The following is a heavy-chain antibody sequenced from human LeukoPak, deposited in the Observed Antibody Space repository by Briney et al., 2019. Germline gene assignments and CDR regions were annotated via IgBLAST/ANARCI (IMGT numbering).Heavy chain of an antibody. CDR2: INHSGST. V-gene: IGHV4-34*01. CDR3: ARVSIRYFDWLSHDAFDI. CDR1: GGSFSGYY. D-gene: IGHD3-9*01. Sequence: SETLSLTCAVYGGSFSGYYWSWIRQPPGKGLERIGEINHSGSTNYNPSLKSRVTISVDTSKNQSSLKLSSVTAADTAVYYCARVSIRYFDWLSHDAFDIWGQGTMVTVSS. J-gene: IGHJ3*02.